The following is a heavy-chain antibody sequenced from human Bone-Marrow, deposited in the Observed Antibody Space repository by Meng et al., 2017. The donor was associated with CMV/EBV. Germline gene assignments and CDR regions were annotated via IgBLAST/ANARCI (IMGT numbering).Heavy chain of an antibody. D-gene: IGHD3-22*01. V-gene: IGHV3-7*01. CDR1: GFTFSSYW. CDR2: IKQDGSEK. J-gene: IGHJ4*02. CDR3: ATYYYDSSGYYPLGY. Sequence: GESLKISCAASGFTFSSYWMSWVRQAPGKGLEWVANIKQDGSEKYYVDSVKGRFTISRDNAKNSLYLQMNSLRAEDTAVYYCATYYYDSSGYYPLGYWGQGTRVTGSS.